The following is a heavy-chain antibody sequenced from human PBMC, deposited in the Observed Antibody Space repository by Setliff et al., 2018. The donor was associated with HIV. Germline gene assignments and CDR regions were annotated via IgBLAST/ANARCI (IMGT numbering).Heavy chain of an antibody. CDR2: ISPYNGHT. Sequence: ASVKVSCKASGYTFKTYGISWVRQAPGHGLEWMGWISPYNGHTNYAQNFQGRVTMTIDTSTSRAYMELKSLTSDDTAVYYCARAGYLLHYFDSWGQGTLVTVSS. V-gene: IGHV1-18*01. CDR1: GYTFKTYG. J-gene: IGHJ4*02. D-gene: IGHD1-26*01. CDR3: ARAGYLLHYFDS.